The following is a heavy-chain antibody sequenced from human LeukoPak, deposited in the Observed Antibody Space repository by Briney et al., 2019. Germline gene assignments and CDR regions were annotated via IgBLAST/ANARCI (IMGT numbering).Heavy chain of an antibody. J-gene: IGHJ4*02. D-gene: IGHD1-1*01. CDR3: ARCTTGRTFGSLREIKRSREIDY. V-gene: IGHV3-23*01. Sequence: GSLRLSCAASGFTFSSYAMSWVRQAPGRGLEWVSAICKSGGSTYYTDSVRGRFTISRDNAKNSLYLQMNSLRVEDTAVYYCARCTTGRTFGSLREIKRSREIDYWGQGTLVTVSS. CDR1: GFTFSSYA. CDR2: ICKSGGST.